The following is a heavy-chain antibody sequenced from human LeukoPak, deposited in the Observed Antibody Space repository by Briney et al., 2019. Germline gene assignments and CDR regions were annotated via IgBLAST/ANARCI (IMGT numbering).Heavy chain of an antibody. CDR2: IYYSGST. D-gene: IGHD3-22*01. CDR1: GGSINSDY. CDR3: ARLYNYDSSGYHYTFDS. J-gene: IGHJ4*02. Sequence: SETLSLTCTVSGGSINSDYWSWIRQPPGTGLEYIGYIYYSGSTNYNPSLKSRVTLSVDTSKNQFSLKLTSVTAADTAVYYCARLYNYDSSGYHYTFDSWGQGTLVTVSS. V-gene: IGHV4-59*08.